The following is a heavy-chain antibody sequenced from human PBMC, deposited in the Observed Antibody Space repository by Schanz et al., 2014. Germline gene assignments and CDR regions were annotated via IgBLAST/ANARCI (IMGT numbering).Heavy chain of an antibody. CDR2: ISGGGGTT. V-gene: IGHV3-23*01. Sequence: EVQLLESGGGLVQPGGSLRLSCAASGFTFSSYAMCWVRQAPGKGLEWVSAISGGGGTTYYTGSVKGRFTISRDNSKNTLYLQMNRLRAEDTAVYYCAKVRYSSGWRGDYFDEWGQGTLVTVAS. CDR3: AKVRYSSGWRGDYFDE. J-gene: IGHJ4*02. D-gene: IGHD6-25*01. CDR1: GFTFSSYA.